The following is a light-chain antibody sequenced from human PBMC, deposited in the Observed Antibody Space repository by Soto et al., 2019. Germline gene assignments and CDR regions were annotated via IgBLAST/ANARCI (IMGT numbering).Light chain of an antibody. Sequence: DIQMTQSPSTLSASVGDRVTITCRASQSINNWLAWYQQKPGKAPKLLIYGASSLESGVPLRFSGSGSGTEFPLTISSLQPDDVASYYCQQYKSDYTFGQGTKLEI. CDR2: GAS. J-gene: IGKJ2*01. CDR1: QSINNW. CDR3: QQYKSDYT. V-gene: IGKV1-5*01.